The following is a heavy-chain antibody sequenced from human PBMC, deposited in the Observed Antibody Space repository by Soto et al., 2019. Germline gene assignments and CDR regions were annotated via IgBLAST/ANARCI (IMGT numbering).Heavy chain of an antibody. Sequence: GGSLRLSCAASGFTFSSYAMSWVRQAPGKGLEWVSVISGSGGSTYYADSVKGRFTISRDNSKNTLYLQMNSLRAEDTAVYYCTNDRRSRISPHCFDYWGQGTLVTVSS. CDR3: TNDRRSRISPHCFDY. D-gene: IGHD2-15*01. V-gene: IGHV3-23*01. J-gene: IGHJ4*02. CDR2: ISGSGGST. CDR1: GFTFSSYA.